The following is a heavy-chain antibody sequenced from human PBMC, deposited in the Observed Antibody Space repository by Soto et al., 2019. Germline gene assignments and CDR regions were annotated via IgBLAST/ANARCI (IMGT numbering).Heavy chain of an antibody. CDR2: ISTTSSCI. J-gene: IGHJ4*02. CDR1: GFTFSSYS. V-gene: IGHV3-48*01. CDR3: AREGVDFDY. D-gene: IGHD3-3*01. Sequence: GGSLRLSCAASGFTFSSYSMNWVRQAPGKGLEWISYISTTSSCIYYADSVKGRSTISRDNAKNTLFLQMNSLRAEDTAVYYCAREGVDFDYWGQGALVTVSS.